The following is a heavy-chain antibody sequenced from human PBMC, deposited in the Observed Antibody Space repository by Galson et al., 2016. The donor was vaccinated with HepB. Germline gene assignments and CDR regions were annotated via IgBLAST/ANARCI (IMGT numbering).Heavy chain of an antibody. J-gene: IGHJ6*02. CDR3: STTGYAGSRWWYHGMDV. D-gene: IGHD2-15*01. V-gene: IGHV3-15*01. CDR2: IKDGGETT. Sequence: SLRLSCAASGFTFNNAWLSWVRQAPGKGLEWLGLIKDGGETTDYAAPVKGRFTITRDDSINTVFLQMNSLETEDTAIYYCSTTGYAGSRWWYHGMDVWGQGTTVTGAS. CDR1: GFTFNNAW.